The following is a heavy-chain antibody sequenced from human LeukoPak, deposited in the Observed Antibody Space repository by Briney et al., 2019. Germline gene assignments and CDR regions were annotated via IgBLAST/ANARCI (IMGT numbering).Heavy chain of an antibody. V-gene: IGHV3-30*02. Sequence: GGSLRLSCAASGFTFSSYGMHWVRQAPGKGLEWVAFIRYDGSNKYYADSVKGRFTISRDNSKNTLYLQMNSLRAEDTAVYYCAKGYCSSTSCYNYYYYYMDVWGKGTTVTVSS. J-gene: IGHJ6*03. D-gene: IGHD2-2*02. CDR1: GFTFSSYG. CDR2: IRYDGSNK. CDR3: AKGYCSSTSCYNYYYYYMDV.